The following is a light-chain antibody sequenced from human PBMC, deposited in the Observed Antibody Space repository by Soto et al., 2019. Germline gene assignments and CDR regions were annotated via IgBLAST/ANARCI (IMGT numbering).Light chain of an antibody. CDR3: SSYAGSNTYV. J-gene: IGLJ1*01. CDR2: DVS. V-gene: IGLV2-11*01. Sequence: QSALTQPRSVSGSPGQSVTISCTGTSSDVGGYNYVSWYQQHPGQAPKLILYDVSKWPSGVPGRFSGSKSGNTASLTISGLQADDEADYYCSSYAGSNTYVFGSGTKVTVL. CDR1: SSDVGGYNY.